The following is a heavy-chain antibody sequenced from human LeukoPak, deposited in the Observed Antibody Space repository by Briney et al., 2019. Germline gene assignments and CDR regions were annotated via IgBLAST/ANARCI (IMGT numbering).Heavy chain of an antibody. CDR3: ARVDIGNGAFDI. CDR2: IYHSGST. CDR1: GGSISSGGYS. V-gene: IGHV4-30-2*01. Sequence: SETLSPTCAVSGGSISSGGYSWSWIRQPPGPGLEWIGYIYHSGSTYYNPSLKSRVTISVDRSKNQFSLKLSSVTAADTAVYYCARVDIGNGAFDIWGQGTMVTVSS. J-gene: IGHJ3*02. D-gene: IGHD5-12*01.